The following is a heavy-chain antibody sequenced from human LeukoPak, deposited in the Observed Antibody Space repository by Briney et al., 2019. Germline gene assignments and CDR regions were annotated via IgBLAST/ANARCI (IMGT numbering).Heavy chain of an antibody. V-gene: IGHV4-39*01. CDR2: ISHGGGT. D-gene: IGHD4-17*01. CDR1: GCSISSSTHY. Sequence: KTSETLSLTCTVSGCSISSSTHYWRWIRQPPGKELQLIASISHGGGTFYNPSLKSRASISVDTSKNLFSLNLNSVTAADSAVYYCARHDHSDFGDPNWFDPWGQGTLVSVSS. CDR3: ARHDHSDFGDPNWFDP. J-gene: IGHJ5*02.